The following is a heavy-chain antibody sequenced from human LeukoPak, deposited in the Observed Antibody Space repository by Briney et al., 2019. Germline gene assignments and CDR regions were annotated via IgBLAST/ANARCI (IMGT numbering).Heavy chain of an antibody. Sequence: GGSLRLSCAASGFTFSSYAMSWVRQAPGKGLEWVSAISGSGGSTYYADSVKGRFTISRDNSKNTLYLQMNSLRAEDTAVYYCAKPLGWHWPRGYYGMDVWGQGTTVTVSS. J-gene: IGHJ6*02. CDR1: GFTFSSYA. CDR2: ISGSGGST. V-gene: IGHV3-23*01. CDR3: AKPLGWHWPRGYYGMDV. D-gene: IGHD6-19*01.